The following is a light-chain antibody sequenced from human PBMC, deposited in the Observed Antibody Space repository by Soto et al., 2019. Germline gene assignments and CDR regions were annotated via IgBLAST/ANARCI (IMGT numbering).Light chain of an antibody. J-gene: IGKJ5*01. Sequence: DIQLTQSPSFLSASVGDRVTITCRASQGISDYFAWYQQKLGEAPKLLIFAASTLQSGVPSRFSGSGSGTEFTLTISSLQPEDFATYYCQQLNSYPITFGQGTRLEIK. CDR3: QQLNSYPIT. CDR1: QGISDY. V-gene: IGKV1-9*01. CDR2: AAS.